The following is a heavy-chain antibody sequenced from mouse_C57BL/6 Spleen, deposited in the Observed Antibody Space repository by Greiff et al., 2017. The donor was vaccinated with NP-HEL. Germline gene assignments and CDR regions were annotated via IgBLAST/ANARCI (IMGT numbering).Heavy chain of an antibody. V-gene: IGHV1-63*01. CDR1: GYTFTNYW. CDR2: IYPGGGYT. CDR3: ARGDGYSNPPYYYAMDY. J-gene: IGHJ4*01. D-gene: IGHD2-3*01. Sequence: VQLQQSGAELVRPGTSVKMSCKASGYTFTNYWIGWAKQRPGHGLEWIGDIYPGGGYTNYNEKFKGKATLTADKSSSTAYMQFSSLTSEDSAIYYCARGDGYSNPPYYYAMDYWGQGTSVTVSS.